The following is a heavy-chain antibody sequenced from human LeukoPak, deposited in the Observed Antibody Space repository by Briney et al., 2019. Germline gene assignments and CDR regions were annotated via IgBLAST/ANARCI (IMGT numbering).Heavy chain of an antibody. V-gene: IGHV4-61*01. Sequence: PSETLSLTCTVSGGSVSSGSYYWSWIRQPPGKGLEWIGYIYYSGSTNYNPSLKSRVTISVDTSKNQFSLKLSSVTAADTAVYYCARELRDYGSGWYIFDYWGQGTLVTVSS. CDR2: IYYSGST. CDR1: GGSVSSGSYY. J-gene: IGHJ4*02. D-gene: IGHD6-19*01. CDR3: ARELRDYGSGWYIFDY.